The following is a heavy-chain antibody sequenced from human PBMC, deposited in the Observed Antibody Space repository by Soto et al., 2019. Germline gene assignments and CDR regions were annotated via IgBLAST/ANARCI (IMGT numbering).Heavy chain of an antibody. D-gene: IGHD5-12*01. CDR2: LSRGGGST. CDR1: GFTYSSHG. V-gene: IGHV3-23*01. Sequence: EAQLLESGGELIQPGGSLRLSCAASGFTYSSHGMSWVRQAPGKGLEWIAGLSRGGGSTYYADSVKGRFTISRDNSKNPLSLIMNRLRVEDTALYYCARDGQYRTDGFDIWGLGTMVTVSS. CDR3: ARDGQYRTDGFDI. J-gene: IGHJ3*02.